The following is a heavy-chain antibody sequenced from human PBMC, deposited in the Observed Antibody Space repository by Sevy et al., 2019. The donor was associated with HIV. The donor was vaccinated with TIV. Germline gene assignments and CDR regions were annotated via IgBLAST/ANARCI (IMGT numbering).Heavy chain of an antibody. CDR1: GGSISSGGYY. CDR2: SYYSGST. D-gene: IGHD2-21*02. J-gene: IGHJ3*02. V-gene: IGHV4-31*03. CDR3: ARGSSGEGPYCGGDCPTPGALDI. Sequence: SETLSLTCTVSGGSISSGGYYWSWIRQHPGKGLEWIGYSYYSGSTYYNPSLKSRVTISVDTSKNQFSLKLSSVTAADTAVYYCARGSSGEGPYCGGDCPTPGALDIWGQGTMVTVSS.